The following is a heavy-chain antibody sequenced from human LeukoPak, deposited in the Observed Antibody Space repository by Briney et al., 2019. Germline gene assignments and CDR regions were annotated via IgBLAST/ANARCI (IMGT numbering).Heavy chain of an antibody. CDR2: ISSTSSHT. CDR1: GFTFSDSY. Sequence: GGSLRLSCAASGFTFSDSYMSWIRQAAGKGLEWITYISSTSSHTNYADSVKGRFTISRDNAKRSLYLQMNSLRAEDTAVYYCARGSARWFDPWGQGTLVTVSS. CDR3: ARGSARWFDP. J-gene: IGHJ5*02. V-gene: IGHV3-11*05.